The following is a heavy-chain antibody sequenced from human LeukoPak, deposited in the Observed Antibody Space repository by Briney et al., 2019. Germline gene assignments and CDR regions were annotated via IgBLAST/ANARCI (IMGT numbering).Heavy chain of an antibody. CDR1: GGSISSSGYY. Sequence: SETLSLTCTVSGGSISSSGYYWGWIRQPPGKGLEWIGSIYYSGSTYYNPSLKSRVTISVDTSKNQFSLKLSSVTAADTAVYYCARSMGYYDSSGINTDAFDIWGQGTMVTVSS. CDR2: IYYSGST. V-gene: IGHV4-39*01. D-gene: IGHD3-22*01. J-gene: IGHJ3*02. CDR3: ARSMGYYDSSGINTDAFDI.